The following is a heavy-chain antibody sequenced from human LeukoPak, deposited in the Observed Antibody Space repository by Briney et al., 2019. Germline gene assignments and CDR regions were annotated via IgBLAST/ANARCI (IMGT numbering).Heavy chain of an antibody. CDR3: ARENYDSSGYLPFDY. CDR2: ISAYNGNT. CDR1: GYTFTSYG. V-gene: IGHV1-18*01. Sequence: ASVKVSCKASGYTFTSYGISWVRQAPGQGLEWMGWISAYNGNTNYAQKLQGRVTMTTDTSTSAAYMELRSLRSDDTAVYYCARENYDSSGYLPFDYWGQGTLVTVSS. J-gene: IGHJ4*02. D-gene: IGHD3-22*01.